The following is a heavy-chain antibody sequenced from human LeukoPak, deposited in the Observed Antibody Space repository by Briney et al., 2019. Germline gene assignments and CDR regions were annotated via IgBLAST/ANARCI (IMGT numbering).Heavy chain of an antibody. D-gene: IGHD3-16*01. CDR2: INPSGGST. Sequence: ASVKVSCKASGYTFTSYYMHWVRQAPGQGLEWMGIINPSGGSTSYAQKFQGRVTMTRDMSTSTVYMELSSLRSEDTAVYYCARDSRAVGDAFDIWGQGTMVTVSS. V-gene: IGHV1-46*01. CDR1: GYTFTSYY. J-gene: IGHJ3*02. CDR3: ARDSRAVGDAFDI.